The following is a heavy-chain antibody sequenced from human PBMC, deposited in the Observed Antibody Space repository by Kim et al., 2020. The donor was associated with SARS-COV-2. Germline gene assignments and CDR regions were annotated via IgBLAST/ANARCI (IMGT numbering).Heavy chain of an antibody. CDR3: AKDIGEQQPADYYGMDV. J-gene: IGHJ6*01. D-gene: IGHD6-13*01. Sequence: GGSLRLSCAASGFTFDDYAMHWVRQAPGKGLEWVSGISWNSGSIGYADSVKGRFTISRDNAKNSLYLQMNSLRAEDTALYDCAKDIGEQQPADYYGMDV. CDR2: ISWNSGSI. V-gene: IGHV3-9*01. CDR1: GFTFDDYA.